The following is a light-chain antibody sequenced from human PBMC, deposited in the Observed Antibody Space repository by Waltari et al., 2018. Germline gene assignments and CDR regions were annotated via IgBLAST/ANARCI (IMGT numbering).Light chain of an antibody. Sequence: QSALTQPASVSGSPGQSIPLSCTGTSTDIGGYAYVSWYRQDPGKAPKLIIHNVNKRPSGVSDRFSGSKSGNTASLTISGLQAEDEAHYFCNSYTSRSTMIFGGGTTLTV. CDR1: STDIGGYAY. CDR2: NVN. J-gene: IGLJ2*01. CDR3: NSYTSRSTMI. V-gene: IGLV2-14*01.